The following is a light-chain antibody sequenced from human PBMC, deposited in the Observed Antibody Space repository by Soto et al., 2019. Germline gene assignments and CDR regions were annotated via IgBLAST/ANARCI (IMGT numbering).Light chain of an antibody. CDR3: HQYGSSRYS. Sequence: EIVLKQSPGTVSLSPGERATLSCRASQSVSRNFLAWYQQKPGQAPRLLISGASNRATGIPDRFSGSGSGTDFTLTISRLEPEDFAVYFCHQYGSSRYSFGQGTKLEI. CDR1: QSVSRNF. CDR2: GAS. V-gene: IGKV3-20*01. J-gene: IGKJ2*03.